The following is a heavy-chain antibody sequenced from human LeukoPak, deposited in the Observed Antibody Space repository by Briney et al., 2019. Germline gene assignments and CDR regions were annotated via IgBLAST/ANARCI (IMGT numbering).Heavy chain of an antibody. CDR3: ARDGMVRGVKPKFDP. V-gene: IGHV1-2*02. CDR1: GYTFTGYY. CDR2: INPNSGGT. J-gene: IGHJ5*02. Sequence: ASVKVSCKASGYTFTGYYMHWVRQAPGQGLEWMGWINPNSGGTNYAQKFQGRVTMTRDTSISTAYMELSRLRSDDTAVYYCARDGMVRGVKPKFDPWGQGTLVTVSS. D-gene: IGHD3-10*01.